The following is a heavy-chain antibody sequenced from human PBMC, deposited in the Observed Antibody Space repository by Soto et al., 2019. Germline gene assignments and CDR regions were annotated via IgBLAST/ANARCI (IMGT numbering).Heavy chain of an antibody. D-gene: IGHD5-18*01. CDR2: FDPEDGET. CDR3: ATRRGGYSYGYYYYGMDV. CDR1: GGTFSSYA. V-gene: IGHV1-24*01. Sequence: ASVKVSCKASGGTFSSYAISWVRQAPGQGLEWMGGFDPEDGETIYAQKFQGRVTMTEDTSTDTAYMELSSLRSEDTAVYYCATRRGGYSYGYYYYGMDVWGQGTTVTVSS. J-gene: IGHJ6*02.